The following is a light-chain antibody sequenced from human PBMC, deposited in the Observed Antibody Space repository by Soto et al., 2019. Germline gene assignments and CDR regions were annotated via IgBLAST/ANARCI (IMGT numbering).Light chain of an antibody. CDR1: VSDVGGYDS. V-gene: IGLV2-14*03. Sequence: QSALTQPASVSGSPGLSITISCTGTVSDVGGYDSVSWYQQHPGRAPKLIIYGVNNRPSGVSNRFSASKSADTASLTISGLQAEDEANYYCCSYTTSTTYVFGTGTKVTVL. J-gene: IGLJ1*01. CDR2: GVN. CDR3: CSYTTSTTYV.